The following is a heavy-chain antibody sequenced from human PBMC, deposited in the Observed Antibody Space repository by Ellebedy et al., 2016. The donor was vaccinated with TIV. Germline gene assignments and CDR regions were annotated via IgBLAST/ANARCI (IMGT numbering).Heavy chain of an antibody. Sequence: GESLKISCAASGFTFSDHAMSWVRQTPGKGLEWVSGISAGGDRTHYVDSVKGRFTISRDNSEKTLHLQMNSLRAEDTAIYYCVKLDSSGFYYGRLDYWGQGTLVSVSS. CDR2: ISAGGDRT. J-gene: IGHJ4*02. V-gene: IGHV3-23*01. D-gene: IGHD3-22*01. CDR1: GFTFSDHA. CDR3: VKLDSSGFYYGRLDY.